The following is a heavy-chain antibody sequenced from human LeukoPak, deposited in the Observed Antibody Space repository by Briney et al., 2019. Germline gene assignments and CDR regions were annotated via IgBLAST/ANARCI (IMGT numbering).Heavy chain of an antibody. CDR2: FSFNGEST. D-gene: IGHD3-10*01. CDR1: GFTFSSYA. Sequence: PGGSLRLSCAASGFTFSSYAMTWVRQAPGKGLEWVSSFSFNGESTYYADSAKGRFTISRDNAKNSLYLQMNSLRAEDTAVYYCAKGNAFDIWGQGTMVTVSS. V-gene: IGHV3-23*01. J-gene: IGHJ3*02. CDR3: AKGNAFDI.